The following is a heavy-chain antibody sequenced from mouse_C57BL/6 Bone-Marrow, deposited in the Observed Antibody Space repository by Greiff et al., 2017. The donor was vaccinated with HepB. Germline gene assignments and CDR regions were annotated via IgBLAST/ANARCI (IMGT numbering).Heavy chain of an antibody. D-gene: IGHD1-1*01. V-gene: IGHV5-4*01. CDR1: GFTFSSYA. Sequence: EVQVVESGGGLVKPGGSLKLSCAASGFTFSSYAMSWVRQTPEKRLEWVATISDGGSYTYYPDNVKGRFTISRDNAKNNLYLQMSHLKSEDTAMYYCARHYYGSSYPYWGQGTLVTVSA. CDR3: ARHYYGSSYPY. CDR2: ISDGGSYT. J-gene: IGHJ3*01.